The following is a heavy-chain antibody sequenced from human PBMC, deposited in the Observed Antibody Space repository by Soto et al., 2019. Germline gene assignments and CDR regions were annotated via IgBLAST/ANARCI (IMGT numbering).Heavy chain of an antibody. CDR1: GYTFTSYA. V-gene: IGHV1-3*01. CDR3: ARARRTKGYCSGGSCYGPGDY. D-gene: IGHD2-15*01. Sequence: ASVKVSCKASGYTFTSYAMHWVRQAPGQRLEGMGWINAGNGNTKYSQKFQGRVTITRDTSASTAYMELSSLRSEDTAVYYCARARRTKGYCSGGSCYGPGDYWGQGTLVTVSS. J-gene: IGHJ4*02. CDR2: INAGNGNT.